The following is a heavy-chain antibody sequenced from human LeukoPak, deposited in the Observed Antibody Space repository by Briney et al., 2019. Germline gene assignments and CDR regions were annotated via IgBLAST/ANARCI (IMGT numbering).Heavy chain of an antibody. D-gene: IGHD3-16*01. Sequence: GGSLRLSCAASGFTFSNYAMSWVRQAPGQGLDWVSAISDSGVTAYYADSVKGRFTISRDNSKSTLYLQMNSLRAEDTAVYYCANLNAPYWGNFDYWGQGTLVAVSS. CDR1: GFTFSNYA. CDR3: ANLNAPYWGNFDY. V-gene: IGHV3-23*01. J-gene: IGHJ4*02. CDR2: ISDSGVTA.